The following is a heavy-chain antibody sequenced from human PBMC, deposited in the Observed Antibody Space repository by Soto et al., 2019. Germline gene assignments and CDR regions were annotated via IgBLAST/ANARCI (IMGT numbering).Heavy chain of an antibody. V-gene: IGHV1-2*02. D-gene: IGHD1-26*01. CDR2: IGPESGAT. CDR3: GRGRSGQIVVFY. Sequence: QVQLVQSGAEVKKPGASVKVSCKASGYTFTGHYIHWLRQAPEQGPEWMGEIGPESGATRYAQKFQRRVTMTRDTSITTVYMELKNLSPDDTAVYYCGRGRSGQIVVFYWGQGTPVTVSS. J-gene: IGHJ4*02. CDR1: GYTFTGHY.